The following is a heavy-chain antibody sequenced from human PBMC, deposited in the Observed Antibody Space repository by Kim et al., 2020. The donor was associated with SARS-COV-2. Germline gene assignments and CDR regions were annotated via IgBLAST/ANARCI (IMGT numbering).Heavy chain of an antibody. V-gene: IGHV4-31*03. CDR3: ARASSSWYYFDS. Sequence: QTLSLTCTVSGGSISSGAYYWSWIRQHPGKGLEWIGNIYYSGSTYYNPSLKSRVTISVDTSKNQFSLKVRSVTAADTAVYYCARASSSWYYFDSWGQGTLVTVSS. J-gene: IGHJ4*02. CDR1: GGSISSGAYY. D-gene: IGHD6-13*01. CDR2: IYYSGST.